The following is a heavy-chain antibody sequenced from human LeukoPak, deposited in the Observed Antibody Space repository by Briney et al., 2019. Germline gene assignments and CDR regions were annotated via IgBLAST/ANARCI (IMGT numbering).Heavy chain of an antibody. CDR2: INPNSGGT. CDR3: ALNYYDSSGYRY. Sequence: GASVKVSCKASRYTFTGYYMHWVRQAPGQGLEWMGWINPNSGGTNYAQKFQGRVTMTRDTSISTAYMELSRLRSDDTAVYYCALNYYDSSGYRYWGQGTLVTVSS. CDR1: RYTFTGYY. J-gene: IGHJ4*02. D-gene: IGHD3-22*01. V-gene: IGHV1-2*02.